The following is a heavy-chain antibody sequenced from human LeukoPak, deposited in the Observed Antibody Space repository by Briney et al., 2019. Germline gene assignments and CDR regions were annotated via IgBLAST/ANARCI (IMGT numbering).Heavy chain of an antibody. CDR2: IWDDGSNE. D-gene: IGHD1-1*01. CDR3: ARDHSGTQDY. Sequence: PGGSLRLSCAASGFTFSNYGMHWVRQAPGKGLEWVAVIWDDGSNEYYADSVKGRFTIFRDNRRNTLYLRMNSLSAEDTAVYSCARDHSGTQDYWGQGTLVTVSS. V-gene: IGHV3-33*01. CDR1: GFTFSNYG. J-gene: IGHJ4*02.